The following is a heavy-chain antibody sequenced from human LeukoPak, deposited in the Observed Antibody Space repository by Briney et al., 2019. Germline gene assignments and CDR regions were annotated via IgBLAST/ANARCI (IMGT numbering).Heavy chain of an antibody. CDR2: IRSKAYGETA. V-gene: IGHV3-49*03. Sequence: GGSLRLSCTASGFTFGDYAMSWIRQAPGKGLEWVGFIRSKAYGETADYAASVKGRFTISRDDSKAIAYLQMNSLRAEDTAVYYCAKVYGDYLFNDYWGQGTLVTVSS. CDR1: GFTFGDYA. CDR3: AKVYGDYLFNDY. J-gene: IGHJ4*02. D-gene: IGHD4-17*01.